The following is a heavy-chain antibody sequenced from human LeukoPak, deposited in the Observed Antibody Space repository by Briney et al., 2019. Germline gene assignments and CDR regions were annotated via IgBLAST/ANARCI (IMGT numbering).Heavy chain of an antibody. V-gene: IGHV1-69*04. CDR2: IIPILGIA. CDR1: GGTFSSYA. D-gene: IGHD6-13*01. Sequence: SVKVSCKASGGTFSSYAISWVRQAPGQGLEWMGRIIPILGIANYAQKFQGRVTITADKSTSTAYMELSSLRSEDTAVYYCARDSYSSSPFDYWGQGTLVTVSS. CDR3: ARDSYSSSPFDY. J-gene: IGHJ4*02.